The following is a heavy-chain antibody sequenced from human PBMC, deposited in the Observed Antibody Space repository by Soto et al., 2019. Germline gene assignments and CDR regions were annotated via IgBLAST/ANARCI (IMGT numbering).Heavy chain of an antibody. CDR1: RGSISSYY. D-gene: IGHD3-22*01. CDR2: IYYSGST. Sequence: SETLSLTCTVSRGSISSYYWSWIRQPPGKGLEWIGYIYYSGSTNYNPSLKSRVTISVDTSKNQFSLKLSSVTAADTAVYYCARSDSSGYSGLDYWGQGTLVTVSS. J-gene: IGHJ4*02. CDR3: ARSDSSGYSGLDY. V-gene: IGHV4-59*01.